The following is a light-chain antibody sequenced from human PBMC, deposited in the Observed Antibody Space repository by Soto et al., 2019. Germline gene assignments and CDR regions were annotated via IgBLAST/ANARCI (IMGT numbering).Light chain of an antibody. J-gene: IGKJ1*01. V-gene: IGKV3-20*01. CDR3: QHYSDSPRS. CDR1: QSVTGNY. CDR2: GSF. Sequence: EIVLTQSPVSLSLSPGETAALSCRASQSVTGNYLAWYHHKPARAPRLLIYGSFNRAAGIPDRFIGRGSGTEFTLTTNRLEHEDSAVYYCQHYSDSPRSFGQGTRVEIK.